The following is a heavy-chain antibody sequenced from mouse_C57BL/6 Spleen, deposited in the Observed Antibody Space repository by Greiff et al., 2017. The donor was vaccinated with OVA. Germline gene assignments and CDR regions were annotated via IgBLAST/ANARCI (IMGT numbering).Heavy chain of an antibody. D-gene: IGHD2-4*01. CDR1: GFSFNTYA. J-gene: IGHJ1*03. CDR2: IRSKSNNYAT. V-gene: IGHV10-1*01. Sequence: EVKLVESGGGLVQPKGSLKLSCAASGFSFNTYAMNWVRQAPGKGLEWVARIRSKSNNYATYYADSVKDRFTISRDDSESMLYLQMNNLETEDTAMDYCVRNYDLFYWYFDVWGTGTTVTVSS. CDR3: VRNYDLFYWYFDV.